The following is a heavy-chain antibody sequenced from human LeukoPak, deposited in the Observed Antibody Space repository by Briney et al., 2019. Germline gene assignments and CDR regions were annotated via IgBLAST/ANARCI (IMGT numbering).Heavy chain of an antibody. CDR2: ISGTGGST. D-gene: IGHD7-27*01. J-gene: IGHJ4*02. Sequence: QSGGSLRLSCAASGFTFSYYAMSWVRQAPGKGLEWVSPISGTGGSTHYADSVKGRFTISRDNSKNTLYLQMNSLRAEDTAVYYCAKAGSNWGYFDYWGQGTLVTVSS. CDR3: AKAGSNWGYFDY. V-gene: IGHV3-23*01. CDR1: GFTFSYYA.